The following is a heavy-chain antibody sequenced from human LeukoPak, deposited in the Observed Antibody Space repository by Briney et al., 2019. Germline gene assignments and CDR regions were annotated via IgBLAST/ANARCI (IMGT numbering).Heavy chain of an antibody. D-gene: IGHD2/OR15-2a*01. CDR2: ISSTSGTI. CDR1: GFTFSSYN. V-gene: IGHV3-48*01. CDR3: TSRGTLYGY. Sequence: GGSLRLSCAVSGFTFSSYNMNWVRQAPGKGLEWVSYISSTSGTIDYADSVKGRFTISRDNAKTSLYLQMNSLRAEDTAVYYCTSRGTLYGYWGQGTLVTVSS. J-gene: IGHJ4*02.